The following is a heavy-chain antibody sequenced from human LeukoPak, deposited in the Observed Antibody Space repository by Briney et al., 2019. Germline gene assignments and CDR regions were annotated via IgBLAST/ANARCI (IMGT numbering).Heavy chain of an antibody. Sequence: GGSLRLSCAASGFTFSSYSMNWVRQAPGKGLEWVSSISSSSSYIYYADSVKGRFTISRDNAKNSLYLQMNSLRAEDTAVYYCARDTGYCSTSCYWSWEGYGMDVWGKGTTVTVSS. J-gene: IGHJ6*04. V-gene: IGHV3-21*01. CDR1: GFTFSSYS. D-gene: IGHD2-2*01. CDR2: ISSSSSYI. CDR3: ARDTGYCSTSCYWSWEGYGMDV.